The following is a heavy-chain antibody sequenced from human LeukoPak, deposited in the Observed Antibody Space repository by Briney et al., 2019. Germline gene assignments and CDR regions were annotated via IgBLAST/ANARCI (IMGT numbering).Heavy chain of an antibody. CDR1: GFTFSSYA. V-gene: IGHV3-21*01. J-gene: IGHJ4*02. CDR3: ARVARMVRGAPPGGIDY. D-gene: IGHD3-10*01. CDR2: ISSSSSYI. Sequence: GGSLRLSCAASGFTFSSYAMSWVRQAPGKGLEWVSSISSSSSYIYYADSVKGRFTISRDNAKNSLYLQMNSLRAEDTAVYYCARVARMVRGAPPGGIDYWGQGTLVTVSS.